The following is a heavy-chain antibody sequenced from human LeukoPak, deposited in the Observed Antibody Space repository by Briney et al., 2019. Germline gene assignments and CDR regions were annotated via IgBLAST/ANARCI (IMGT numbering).Heavy chain of an antibody. J-gene: IGHJ3*02. CDR3: ASGGFGVVVPAASDAFDI. CDR1: GGSISSYY. V-gene: IGHV4-59*01. Sequence: SETLSLTCTVSGGSISSYYWSWIRQPPGKGLEWIGYIYYSGSTNYNPSLKSRVTISVDTSKNQFSLKLSSVTAADTAVYYCASGGFGVVVPAASDAFDIWGQGTMVTVSS. CDR2: IYYSGST. D-gene: IGHD2-2*01.